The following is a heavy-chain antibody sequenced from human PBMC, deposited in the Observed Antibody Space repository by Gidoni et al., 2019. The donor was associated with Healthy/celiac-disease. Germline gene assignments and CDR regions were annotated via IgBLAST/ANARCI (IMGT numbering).Heavy chain of an antibody. CDR3: AREDSSGYYENHYFDY. CDR1: GGSISSYY. V-gene: IGHV4-59*01. Sequence: QVQLQESGPGLVKPSETLSLTCTVSGGSISSYYWSWIRQPPGKGLEWIGYIYSSGSTNYNPSLKSRVTISVDTSKNQFSLKLSSVTAADTAVYYCAREDSSGYYENHYFDYWGQGTLVTVSS. D-gene: IGHD3-22*01. J-gene: IGHJ4*02. CDR2: IYSSGST.